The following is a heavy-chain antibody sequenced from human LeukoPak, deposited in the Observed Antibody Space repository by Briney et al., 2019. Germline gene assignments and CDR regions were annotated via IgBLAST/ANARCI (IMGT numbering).Heavy chain of an antibody. D-gene: IGHD6-13*01. V-gene: IGHV4-59*01. CDR1: GGSISSYY. CDR2: IYYSGST. CDR3: ARDRIAAAGRIEGYGMDV. J-gene: IGHJ6*02. Sequence: SETLSLTCTVSGGSISSYYWSWIRQPPGKGLEWIGYIYYSGSTNYNPSLKSRVTISVDTSKNQFSLKLSSVTAAGTAVYYCARDRIAAAGRIEGYGMDVWGQGTTVTVSS.